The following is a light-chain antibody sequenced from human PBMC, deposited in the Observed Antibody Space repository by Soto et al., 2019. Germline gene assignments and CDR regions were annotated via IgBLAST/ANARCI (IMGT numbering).Light chain of an antibody. V-gene: IGLV2-8*01. J-gene: IGLJ2*01. Sequence: QSALAQPPSASGSPGQSVTISCTGSGSDIGAYNFVSWYQQHPGKAPKLMIFGVTERPSGVPDRFSGSKSGNTASLTVSGLQADDEAVYYCAAWDDSLNGVIFGGGTQLTVL. CDR1: GSDIGAYNF. CDR2: GVT. CDR3: AAWDDSLNGVI.